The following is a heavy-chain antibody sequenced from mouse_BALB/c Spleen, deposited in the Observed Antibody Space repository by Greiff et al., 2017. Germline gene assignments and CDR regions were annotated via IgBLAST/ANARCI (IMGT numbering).Heavy chain of an antibody. CDR3: ARYDYDEGMDY. CDR2: INPSNGRT. Sequence: VQLQQPGAELVKPGASVKLSCKASGYTFTSYWMHWVKQRPGQGLEWIGEINPSNGRTNYNEKFKSKATLTVDKSSSTAYMQLSSLTSEDSAVYYCARYDYDEGMDYWGQGTSVTVSA. CDR1: GYTFTSYW. D-gene: IGHD2-4*01. V-gene: IGHV1S81*02. J-gene: IGHJ4*01.